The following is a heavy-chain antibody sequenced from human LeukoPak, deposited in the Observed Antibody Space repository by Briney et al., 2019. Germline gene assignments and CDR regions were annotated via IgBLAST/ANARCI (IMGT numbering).Heavy chain of an antibody. V-gene: IGHV4-34*01. CDR3: ARSADYYDSSGYYYGGYYYYYYYYMDV. D-gene: IGHD3-22*01. CDR2: INHSGST. J-gene: IGHJ6*03. CDR1: GGSFSGYY. Sequence: SETLSLTCAVYGGSFSGYYWSWIRQPPGKGLEWIGEINHSGSTNYNPSLKSRVTISVDTSKNQFSLKLSSVTAADTAVYYCARSADYYDSSGYYYGGYYYYYYYYMDVWGKGTTVTVSS.